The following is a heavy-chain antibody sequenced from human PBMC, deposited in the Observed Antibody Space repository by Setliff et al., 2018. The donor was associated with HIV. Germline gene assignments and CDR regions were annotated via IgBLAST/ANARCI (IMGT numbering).Heavy chain of an antibody. D-gene: IGHD4-17*01. J-gene: IGHJ3*01. CDR3: AHYTYGGNGVIV. CDR2: IYWDDDK. CDR1: GGSIRSYYW. V-gene: IGHV2-5*08. Sequence: TLSLTCTVSGGSIRSYYWSWIRQPPGKGLEWLARIYWDDDKRYSPSLKSRLTITKDASKNQLVLTMTNMDPVDTATYYCAHYTYGGNGVIVWGQGTMVTVSS.